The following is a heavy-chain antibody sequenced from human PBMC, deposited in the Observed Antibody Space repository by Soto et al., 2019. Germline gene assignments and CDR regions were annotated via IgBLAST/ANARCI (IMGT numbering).Heavy chain of an antibody. J-gene: IGHJ4*02. CDR2: INAGNGNT. CDR3: ARDVGATGD. Sequence: QVQLVQSGAEVKKPGASVKVSCKASGYTFTSYPMHWVRQAPGQRPEWMGWINAGNGNTKYSQKFQGRVTITRDTSESTAYMELSSLRSEDTAVYYCARDVGATGDWGQGTLVTVSS. V-gene: IGHV1-3*01. CDR1: GYTFTSYP. D-gene: IGHD1-26*01.